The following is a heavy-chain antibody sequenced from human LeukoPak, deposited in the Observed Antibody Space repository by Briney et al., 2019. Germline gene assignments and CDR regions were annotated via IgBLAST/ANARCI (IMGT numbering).Heavy chain of an antibody. J-gene: IGHJ6*02. CDR1: GGTFSSYA. D-gene: IGHD3-10*01. CDR3: ARAGAANYGSGSYRSYGMDV. CDR2: IIPILGIA. V-gene: IGHV1-69*04. Sequence: ASVKVSCKASGGTFSSYAISWVRQAPGQGLEWMGRIIPILGIANYAQKFQGRVTITADKSTSKVYMELSSLRSEDTAVYYCARAGAANYGSGSYRSYGMDVWGQGTTVTVSS.